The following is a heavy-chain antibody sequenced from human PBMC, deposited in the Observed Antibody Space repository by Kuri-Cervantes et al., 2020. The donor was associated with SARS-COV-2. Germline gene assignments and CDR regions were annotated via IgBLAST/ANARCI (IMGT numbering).Heavy chain of an antibody. J-gene: IGHJ6*02. CDR2: ISGSGGST. Sequence: GESLKISCAASGFTFSSYAMSWVRQAPGKGLEWVSAISGSGGSTYYADSVKGRFTISRDNSKNTLYLQMNSLRAEDTAVYYCAKDHVNLPIAVAVFVPGRYYYYGMDVWGQGTTVTVSS. CDR3: AKDHVNLPIAVAVFVPGRYYYYGMDV. D-gene: IGHD6-19*01. V-gene: IGHV3-23*01. CDR1: GFTFSSYA.